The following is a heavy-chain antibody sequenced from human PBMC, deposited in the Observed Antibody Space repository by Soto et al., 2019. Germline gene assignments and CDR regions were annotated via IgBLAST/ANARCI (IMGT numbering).Heavy chain of an antibody. CDR2: ISITSSHI. J-gene: IGHJ4*02. D-gene: IGHD4-4*01. V-gene: IGHV3-11*06. CDR1: GFTFSNYY. CDR3: ARDGMMTPDYFDY. Sequence: QVQLVEYGGGLVKPGGSLRLSCAASGFTFSNYYMSWIRHVPGKGLEWLSYISITSSHIDYADSVKGRFTISRDNAKSSLYLEMNNLRAEDTAVYYCARDGMMTPDYFDYWGQGTLVTVSS.